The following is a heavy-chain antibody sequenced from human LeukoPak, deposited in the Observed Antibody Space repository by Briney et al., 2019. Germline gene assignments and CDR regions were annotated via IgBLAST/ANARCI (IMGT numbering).Heavy chain of an antibody. CDR1: GFTFSNAW. D-gene: IGHD1-1*01. CDR3: ATPSGTTINY. V-gene: IGHV3-15*01. CDR2: IKTETDGGTT. Sequence: PGGSLRLSCAVSGFTFSNAWMTWVRQAPGKGLEWVGRIKTETDGGTTDYAAPVRGRFTISGDDSNNTLYLQMHSLKTEDTAVYYCATPSGTTINYWGQGTLVTVSS. J-gene: IGHJ4*02.